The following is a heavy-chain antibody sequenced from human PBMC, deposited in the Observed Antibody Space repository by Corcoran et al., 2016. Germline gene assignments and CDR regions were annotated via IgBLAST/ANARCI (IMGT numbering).Heavy chain of an antibody. D-gene: IGHD3-22*01. J-gene: IGHJ4*02. CDR3: ATGGRYYYDY. V-gene: IGHV1-2*02. Sequence: QVQLVQSGAEVKTPGASVKASCKASGYTFTDYQMHWVRQAPGQGLEWMGLFNPNSGDTRYAQKFQGRVTVTRDTSISTAYMELSRLGSDDTAIYYCATGGRYYYDYWGQGALVTVSS. CDR1: GYTFTDYQ. CDR2: FNPNSGDT.